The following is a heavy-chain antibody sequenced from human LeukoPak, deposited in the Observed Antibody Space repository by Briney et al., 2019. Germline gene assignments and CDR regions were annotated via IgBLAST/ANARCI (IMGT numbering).Heavy chain of an antibody. Sequence: GGSLRLSCAASGFTFSSYWMHWVRQAPGKGLVWVSRINTDGSTTTYADSVKGRFTISRDNAKNTLYLQMNSLRDEVTAVYYCARSYYDVLTGYYNHLDYWGQGTLVTVSS. CDR2: INTDGSTT. V-gene: IGHV3-74*01. J-gene: IGHJ4*02. D-gene: IGHD3-9*01. CDR1: GFTFSSYW. CDR3: ARSYYDVLTGYYNHLDY.